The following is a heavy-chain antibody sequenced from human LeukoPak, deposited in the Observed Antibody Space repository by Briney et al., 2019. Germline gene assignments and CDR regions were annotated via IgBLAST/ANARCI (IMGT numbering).Heavy chain of an antibody. CDR1: GGSISGYY. J-gene: IGHJ4*02. Sequence: SETLSLTCTVSGGSISGYYWSWIRQPAGKGLEWIGRIYTSGSTDYNPSLKSRVTVSVDTSKNHFSLKLTSVTAADTAAYYCARTYCSGGSYYHFDYWGQGTLVTVSS. V-gene: IGHV4-4*07. CDR3: ARTYCSGGSYYHFDY. CDR2: IYTSGST. D-gene: IGHD2-15*01.